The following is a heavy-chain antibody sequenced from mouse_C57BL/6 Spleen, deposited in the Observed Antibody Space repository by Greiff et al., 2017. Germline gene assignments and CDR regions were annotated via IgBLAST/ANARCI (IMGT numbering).Heavy chain of an antibody. V-gene: IGHV1-7*01. CDR1: GYTFTSYW. D-gene: IGHD6-2*01. CDR3: AMCLWDGLSY. J-gene: IGHJ3*01. Sequence: VQLQQSGAELVKPGASVKLSCKASGYTFTSYWMHWVNQRPGQGLEWIGYINPSSGYTKYNQKFKVKATLTAGKSSSAAYMQLSSLTDEDSAVYDCAMCLWDGLSYWGQGTLVTVSA. CDR2: INPSSGYT.